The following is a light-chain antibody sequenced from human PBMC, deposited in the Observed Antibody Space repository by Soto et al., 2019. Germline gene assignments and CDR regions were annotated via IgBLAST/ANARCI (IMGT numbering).Light chain of an antibody. CDR1: SSDVGDYNY. CDR3: SSYAGRNNVI. J-gene: IGLJ2*01. V-gene: IGLV2-8*01. CDR2: EVT. Sequence: QSALTQPPSASGSPGQSVTISCTGTSSDVGDYNYVSWYQQHPDKAPKLMIYEVTKRPSGVPDRFSGSKSGNTASLTVSGLRAEDEADYFCSSYAGRNNVIFGGGTKLTVL.